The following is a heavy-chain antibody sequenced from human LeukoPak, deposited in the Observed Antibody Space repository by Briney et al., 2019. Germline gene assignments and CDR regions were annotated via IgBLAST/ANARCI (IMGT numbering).Heavy chain of an antibody. V-gene: IGHV4-39*07. J-gene: IGHJ3*02. CDR2: IYYSGST. D-gene: IGHD3-22*01. Sequence: KSSETLSLTCTVSGGSISSSSYYWGWMRQPPGKELEWIGSIYYSGSTYYNPSLKSRVTMSLDTSKNQFSLKLSSVTAAHTAVYYCARAASSSGYYYVGGAFDIWGQGTMVTVSS. CDR3: ARAASSSGYYYVGGAFDI. CDR1: GGSISSSSYY.